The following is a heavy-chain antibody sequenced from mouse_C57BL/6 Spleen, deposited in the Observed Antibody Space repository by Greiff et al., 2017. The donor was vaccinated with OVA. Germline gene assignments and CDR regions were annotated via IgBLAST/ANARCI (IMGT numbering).Heavy chain of an antibody. CDR1: GYAFSSYW. V-gene: IGHV1-80*01. Sequence: QVQLKESGAELVKPGASVKISCKASGYAFSSYWMNWVKQRPGKGLEWIGQIYPGDGDTNYNGKFKGKATLTADKSSSTASMQRSSLTSEDSAVYFCAREMYYGTSGYFDVWGTGTTVTVSS. CDR3: AREMYYGTSGYFDV. J-gene: IGHJ1*03. D-gene: IGHD1-1*01. CDR2: IYPGDGDT.